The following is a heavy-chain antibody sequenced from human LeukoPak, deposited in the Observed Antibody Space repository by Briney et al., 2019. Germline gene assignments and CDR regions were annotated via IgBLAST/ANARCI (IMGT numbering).Heavy chain of an antibody. CDR3: ARVKRGYSGRWFDYYYYYMDV. Sequence: ASVKVSCKASGYTFTSYGISWVRQAPGQGLEWMGWISAYNGNTNYAQKLQGRVTMTTDTSTSTAYMELRSLRSDDTAVYYCARVKRGYSGRWFDYYYYYMDVWGKGTTVTVSS. CDR1: GYTFTSYG. D-gene: IGHD5-18*01. CDR2: ISAYNGNT. J-gene: IGHJ6*03. V-gene: IGHV1-18*01.